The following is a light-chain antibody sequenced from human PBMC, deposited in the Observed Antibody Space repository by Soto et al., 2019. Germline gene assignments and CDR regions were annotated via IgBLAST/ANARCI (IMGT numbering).Light chain of an antibody. CDR2: EVS. CDR1: SSDVGAYNY. V-gene: IGLV2-8*01. J-gene: IGLJ1*01. Sequence: QSVLTQPPSASGSPGQSVTISCTGTSSDVGAYNYVSWYQQHPGKAPKLMIYEVSKRPSGVPDRFSGSKSGNTASLTVSGLQAEDEADYYCSSYAGTYTLYFFGTGTKV. CDR3: SSYAGTYTLYF.